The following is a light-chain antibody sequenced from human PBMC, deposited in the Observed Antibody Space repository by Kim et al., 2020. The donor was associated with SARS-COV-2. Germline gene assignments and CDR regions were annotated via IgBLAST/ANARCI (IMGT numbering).Light chain of an antibody. CDR3: QQGYST. CDR2: AAS. J-gene: IGKJ2*01. Sequence: DIQMTQSPSSLSASVGDRVTITCRASQSISSYLNWYQQKPEKAPKLLIYAASTLQSGVPSRFSGSGSGTDFTLTISTLQPEDFGTYYCQQGYSTFGQGTKLEI. CDR1: QSISSY. V-gene: IGKV1-39*01.